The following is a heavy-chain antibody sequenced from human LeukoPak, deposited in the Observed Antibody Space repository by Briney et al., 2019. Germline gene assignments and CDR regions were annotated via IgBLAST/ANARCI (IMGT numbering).Heavy chain of an antibody. V-gene: IGHV4-59*04. CDR2: IYHSGST. Sequence: PSETLSLTCTVSGGSISSYYWSWIRQPPGKGLEWIGYIYHSGSTYYNPSLKSRVTISVDRSKNQFSLKLTSVTAADTAVYYCARWDGVIAARPVDYWGQGTLVTVSS. CDR3: ARWDGVIAARPVDY. D-gene: IGHD6-6*01. CDR1: GGSISSYY. J-gene: IGHJ4*02.